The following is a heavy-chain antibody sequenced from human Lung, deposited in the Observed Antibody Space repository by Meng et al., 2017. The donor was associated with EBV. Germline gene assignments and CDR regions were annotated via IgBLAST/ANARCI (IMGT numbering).Heavy chain of an antibody. CDR1: GGSSSSYY. V-gene: IGHV4-4*07. CDR3: ARDPGLGYSGYDGILGY. CDR2: IYTSGST. Sequence: QVHRPGSGPGRVNPSETLFLTCTVSGGSSSSYYWSWIRQPAGKGLEWIGRIYTSGSTNYNPSLKSRVTMSVDTSKNQFSLKLSSVTAADTAVYYCARDPGLGYSGYDGILGYWGQGTLVTVSS. D-gene: IGHD5-12*01. J-gene: IGHJ4*02.